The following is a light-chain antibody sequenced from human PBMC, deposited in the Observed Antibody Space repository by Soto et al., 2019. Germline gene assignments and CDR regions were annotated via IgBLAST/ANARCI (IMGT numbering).Light chain of an antibody. J-gene: IGKJ5*01. CDR2: AAS. CDR3: QQSYSTPIT. Sequence: DIQMTQSPSSLSASVGDRVTITCRASQSISSYLNWYQQKPGSAPKLLIYAASSLQSGVPSRFSGSGSGTDFTLTISSLQPEDFATYHCQQSYSTPITFGQGTRLEIK. CDR1: QSISSY. V-gene: IGKV1-39*01.